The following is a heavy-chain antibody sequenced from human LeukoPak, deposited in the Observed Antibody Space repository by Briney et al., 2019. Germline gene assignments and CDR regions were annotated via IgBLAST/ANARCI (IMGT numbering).Heavy chain of an antibody. V-gene: IGHV4-34*01. CDR1: GGSFSGYY. CDR2: INHSGST. Sequence: PSETLSLTCAVYGGSFSGYYWSWIRQPPGKGLEWIGEINHSGSTNYNPSLKSRVTISVDTSKNQFSLKLSSVTAADTAVYYCARELTGYSSSWYPYYMDVWGKGTTVTVSS. J-gene: IGHJ6*03. D-gene: IGHD6-13*01. CDR3: ARELTGYSSSWYPYYMDV.